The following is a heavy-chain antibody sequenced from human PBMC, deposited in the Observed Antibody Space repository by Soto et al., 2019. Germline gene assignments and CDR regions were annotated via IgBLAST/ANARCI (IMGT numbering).Heavy chain of an antibody. CDR1: GYTFTTHD. CDR3: ARDQGYYYYYMDV. CDR2: MNPNSGDT. J-gene: IGHJ6*03. Sequence: ASVKVSCKGSGYTFTTHDINWVRQASGQGLEWMGWMNPNSGDTDYAQQFQGRVTMTTSTSESTVYMELRSLRSDDTAVYYCARDQGYYYYYMDVWGKGTTVTVSS. D-gene: IGHD6-13*01. V-gene: IGHV1-8*01.